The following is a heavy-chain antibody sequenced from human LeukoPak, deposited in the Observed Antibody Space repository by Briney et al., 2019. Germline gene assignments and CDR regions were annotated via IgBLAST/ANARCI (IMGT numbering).Heavy chain of an antibody. J-gene: IGHJ4*02. CDR3: AKDAPVVTTIQGYFDY. V-gene: IGHV3-23*01. D-gene: IGHD2-21*02. CDR2: ISGSGDTT. Sequence: GGSLRLSCAASGFTFSIYAMSWVGQAPGKGLDWVSFISGSGDTTYYADSVKGRFTISRDNSKNTLWLQMNSLRAEDTAVYYCAKDAPVVTTIQGYFDYWGQGTLLTVSS. CDR1: GFTFSIYA.